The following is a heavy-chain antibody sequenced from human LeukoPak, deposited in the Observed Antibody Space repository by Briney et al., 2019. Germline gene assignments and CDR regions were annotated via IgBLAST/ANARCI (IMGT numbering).Heavy chain of an antibody. CDR3: SRGVAEPGTGGLSWFDH. Sequence: PSETLSLTCTVSGGSIGSYYWSWIRQPPGKGLEWIGYIYSSGSTNYNPSPKSRGTISFGTSKNQFPLKLSFVTTADTTVYYCSRGVAEPGTGGLSWFDHWGQGTLVTVSS. J-gene: IGHJ5*02. V-gene: IGHV4-59*01. D-gene: IGHD6-13*01. CDR1: GGSIGSYY. CDR2: IYSSGST.